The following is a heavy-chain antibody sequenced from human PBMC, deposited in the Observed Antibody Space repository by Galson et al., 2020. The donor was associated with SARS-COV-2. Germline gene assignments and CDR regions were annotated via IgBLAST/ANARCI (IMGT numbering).Heavy chain of an antibody. D-gene: IGHD7-27*01. CDR1: GFTFSTSV. CDR3: AKVGRGDGVDY. J-gene: IGHJ4*02. V-gene: IGHV3-23*01. Sequence: PGGSLRLSCAASGFTFSTSVMSWVRQAPGKGLEWVSGISGGGGATYYADSVKGRLTISRDNSKDTMYLEMNSLRGDDTAVYYCAKVGRGDGVDYWGQGTLVTVSS. CDR2: ISGGGGAT.